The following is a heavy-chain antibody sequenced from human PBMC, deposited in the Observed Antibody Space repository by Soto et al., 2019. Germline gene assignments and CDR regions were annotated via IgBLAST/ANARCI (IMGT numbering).Heavy chain of an antibody. J-gene: IGHJ4*02. V-gene: IGHV3-23*01. CDR2: ISGSGGST. D-gene: IGHD3-22*01. Sequence: PGGSLRLSCAASGFTFSSYAMSWVRQAPGKGLEWVSSISGSGGSTNYADSVKGRFTISRDTSKNTLYVQIHSLSAEDTAVYYCAASYDSTGYPEYWGQGTLVIVSS. CDR1: GFTFSSYA. CDR3: AASYDSTGYPEY.